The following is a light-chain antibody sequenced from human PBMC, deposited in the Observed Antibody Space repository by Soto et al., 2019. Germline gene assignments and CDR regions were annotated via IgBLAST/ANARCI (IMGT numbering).Light chain of an antibody. Sequence: DIRMTQSPSTLSTSVGDRVTITCRASQNIRGWLAWYQQKPGKAPKLLIYDASTLESGVPSRFSGSGSGTEFTLTISSLQPDDFATYYCQQYNSYSWTFGQGTTVAMK. CDR2: DAS. CDR3: QQYNSYSWT. V-gene: IGKV1-5*01. J-gene: IGKJ1*01. CDR1: QNIRGW.